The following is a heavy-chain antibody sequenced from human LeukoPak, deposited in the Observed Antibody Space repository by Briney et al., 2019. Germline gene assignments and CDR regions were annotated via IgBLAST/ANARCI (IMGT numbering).Heavy chain of an antibody. J-gene: IGHJ3*02. Sequence: GESLKISCKGSGYSFTSYWIGWVRQMPGKGLEWMGIIYPGDSDTRYSTSFQGQVTISADKSISTAYLQWSSLKASDTAMYYCAISSGWYEDAFDIWGQGTMVTVSS. V-gene: IGHV5-51*01. CDR1: GYSFTSYW. CDR2: IYPGDSDT. CDR3: AISSGWYEDAFDI. D-gene: IGHD6-19*01.